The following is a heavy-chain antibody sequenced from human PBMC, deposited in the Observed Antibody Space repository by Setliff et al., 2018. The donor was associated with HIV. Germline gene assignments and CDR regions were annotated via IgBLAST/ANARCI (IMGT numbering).Heavy chain of an antibody. D-gene: IGHD6-13*01. J-gene: IGHJ6*02. CDR2: IYYSGNF. CDR1: GDSISDGNY. Sequence: SETLSLTCTVSGDSISDGNYWAWIRQTPGKGLEWIGNIYYSGNFYYNPSLKNRITISTDTSKNEFSLRLNSVTAADTAVYYCARKQQLRWAWMASSYYYALDVWGPGTTVTVSS. V-gene: IGHV4-38-2*02. CDR3: ARKQQLRWAWMASSYYYALDV.